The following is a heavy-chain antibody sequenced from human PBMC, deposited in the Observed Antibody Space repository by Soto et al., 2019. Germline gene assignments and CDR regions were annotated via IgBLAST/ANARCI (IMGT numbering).Heavy chain of an antibody. J-gene: IGHJ4*02. CDR2: IIPLFGTA. CDR3: SAYCSSSNCRAGDDY. Sequence: QLQVVQSGPEVRQPGSSVKVSCKPSGGIFTNYAFTWVRQAPGQRLEWMGGIIPLFGTANYAQNFQGRVTITADKSTTTVYLEVNSLRSEDTALYYCSAYCSSSNCRAGDDYRGQGTLVTVSS. CDR1: GGIFTNYA. D-gene: IGHD2-2*01. V-gene: IGHV1-69*06.